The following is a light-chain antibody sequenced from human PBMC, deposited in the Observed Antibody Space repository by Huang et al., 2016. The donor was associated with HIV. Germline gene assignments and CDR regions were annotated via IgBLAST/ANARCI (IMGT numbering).Light chain of an antibody. CDR1: QGISVS. J-gene: IGKJ2*01. V-gene: IGKV1-NL1*01. Sequence: DIQMTQSPSSLSASVGDRVSITCRASQGISVSLAWYQQKPGEPPKLLVHDASSLKSGVPSRVSGSGSGTDFTLTISSLQPEDFATYYCQQHYSSRYTFGQGTKLEIQ. CDR2: DAS. CDR3: QQHYSSRYT.